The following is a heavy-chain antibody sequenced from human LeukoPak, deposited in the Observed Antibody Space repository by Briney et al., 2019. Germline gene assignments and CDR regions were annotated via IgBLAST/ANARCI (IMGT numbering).Heavy chain of an antibody. CDR3: ARPMTTVTTDGDY. CDR2: IFPGDSDT. Sequence: PGESLKISCKGSGYSFTSYWIGWVRPMPGKGLEWMGIIFPGDSDTRYSPSFQGQVTISADKSISTAYLQWSSLKASDTAMYYCARPMTTVTTDGDYWGQGTLVTVSS. V-gene: IGHV5-51*01. CDR1: GYSFTSYW. J-gene: IGHJ4*02. D-gene: IGHD4-17*01.